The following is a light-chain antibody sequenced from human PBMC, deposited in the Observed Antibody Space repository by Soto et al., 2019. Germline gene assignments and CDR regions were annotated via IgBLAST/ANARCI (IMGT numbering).Light chain of an antibody. CDR3: QQYYSTPPT. V-gene: IGKV4-1*01. CDR2: WAS. CDR1: QSVLYSSNNKNY. Sequence: DIVMTQSPDSLAVSLGERATINCKSSQSVLYSSNNKNYLAWYQQKPGQPPNLLIYWASTRESGVPDRLSGSGSWTDFTLTISSLQAEDVAVYYCQQYYSTPPTFGQGTRLEIK. J-gene: IGKJ5*01.